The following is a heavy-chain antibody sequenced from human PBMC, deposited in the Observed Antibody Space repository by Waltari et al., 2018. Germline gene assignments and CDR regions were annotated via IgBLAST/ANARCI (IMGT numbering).Heavy chain of an antibody. Sequence: EVQLVESGGGLVKPGGSLRLSCAASGFTFSSYSMNWVRQAPGKGLEWVSSISSSSSDIYYADSVKCRFTISRDNAKNSLYLQMNSLRAEDTAVYYCARSTLSYWGAFDIWGQGTMVTVSS. CDR1: GFTFSSYS. CDR2: ISSSSSDI. V-gene: IGHV3-21*01. CDR3: ARSTLSYWGAFDI. D-gene: IGHD7-27*01. J-gene: IGHJ3*02.